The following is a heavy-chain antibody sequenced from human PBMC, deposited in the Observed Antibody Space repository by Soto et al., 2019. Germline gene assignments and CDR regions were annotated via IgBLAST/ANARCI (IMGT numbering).Heavy chain of an antibody. CDR1: GDSISTYY. CDR3: ARENYYGSGTYFRLDV. D-gene: IGHD3-10*01. Sequence: QVQLQESGPGLVKPSETLSLTCTVSGDSISTYYWSWIRQPPGKGLEWIGYLYASGSTHYNPSLKSRVTISVDTSKNQFSLKLTSVTAADTAVYYCARENYYGSGTYFRLDVWGQGTRVTVSS. V-gene: IGHV4-59*01. CDR2: LYASGST. J-gene: IGHJ6*02.